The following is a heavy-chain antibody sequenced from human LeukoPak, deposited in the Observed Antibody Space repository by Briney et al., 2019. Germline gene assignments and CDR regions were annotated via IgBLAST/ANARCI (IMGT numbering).Heavy chain of an antibody. CDR2: VVPMFGIR. CDR3: ATEPSRSYSFDHLDF. V-gene: IGHV1-69*10. D-gene: IGHD5-12*01. CDR1: GYTFTTYG. J-gene: IGHJ4*02. Sequence: SVTVSFKASGYTFTTYGVSWVRQAPGQGLEWMGRVVPMFGIRNYPQTFRGRVNITADKATNTVYMELRSLRAEDTAIYYCATEPSRSYSFDHLDFWGLGTPVTVSS.